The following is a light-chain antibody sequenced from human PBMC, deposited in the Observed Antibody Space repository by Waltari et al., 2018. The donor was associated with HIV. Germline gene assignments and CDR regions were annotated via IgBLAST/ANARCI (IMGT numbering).Light chain of an antibody. CDR3: QQYYNTPLT. J-gene: IGKJ1*01. V-gene: IGKV4-1*01. CDR1: HTILSSSNNKTY. CDR2: WAF. Sequence: QRPDTPAVPLGERATNHGTPRHTILSSSNNKTYLSWYQQRPRQPPKLLVYWAFTRQSGVPDRFSGSGSGTDFTLTISSLQAEDVAVYYCQQYYNTPLTFGQGTKVEIK.